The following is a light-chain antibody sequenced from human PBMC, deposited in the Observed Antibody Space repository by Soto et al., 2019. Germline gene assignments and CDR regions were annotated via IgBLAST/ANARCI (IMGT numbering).Light chain of an antibody. CDR1: QDISTY. J-gene: IGKJ2*01. Sequence: DVQMTQSPSSLSASVGDRVTITCQASQDISTYLNWYQQKPGKAPELLIFDASYLQTGVASRFSGSGSGTDFPLTISILQPEDIATYYCQQYDNVPPYTFGQGTKLEI. CDR2: DAS. CDR3: QQYDNVPPYT. V-gene: IGKV1-33*01.